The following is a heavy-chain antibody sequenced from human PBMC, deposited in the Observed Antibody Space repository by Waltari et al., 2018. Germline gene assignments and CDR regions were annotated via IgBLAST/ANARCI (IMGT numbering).Heavy chain of an antibody. CDR3: APLPGGSGQTFDY. CDR2: IDPEDGET. J-gene: IGHJ4*02. V-gene: IGHV1-69-2*01. D-gene: IGHD3-10*01. Sequence: EVQLVQSGAEVKQPGATVKISCTASGNTFIDYFMHWVQQAPGKGLEWVGRIDPEDGETVYAEKFQGRVTITADTSTDTSYLELSSLRSDDTAVYYCAPLPGGSGQTFDYWGQGTLLTVSS. CDR1: GNTFIDYF.